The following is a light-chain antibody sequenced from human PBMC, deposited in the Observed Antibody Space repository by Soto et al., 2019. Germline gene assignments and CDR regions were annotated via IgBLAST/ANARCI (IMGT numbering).Light chain of an antibody. CDR1: QSVSSN. CDR3: QQYNNWPRT. CDR2: GVS. J-gene: IGKJ1*01. Sequence: EIVMTQSPATLSVSPGERATLSCRVSQSVSSNLAWYQQKPGQAPRLLIYGVSTRATGIPARFSGSGSGTEFTLTISSLQSEDFAVYYCQQYNNWPRTFGQGTKVDIK. V-gene: IGKV3-15*01.